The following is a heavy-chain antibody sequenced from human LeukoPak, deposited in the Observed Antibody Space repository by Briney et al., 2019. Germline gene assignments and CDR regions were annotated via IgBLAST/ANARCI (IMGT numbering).Heavy chain of an antibody. V-gene: IGHV3-21*01. J-gene: IGHJ5*01. Sequence: PGGSLRLSCAASGFTFSSYSMNWVRQAPGKGLEWVSSISSSGSYIYYADSVKGRFTISRDNSKNTLYLRMNSLRAEDTAVYYCARDGDGAHDSWGQGTLVTVSS. CDR2: ISSSGSYI. D-gene: IGHD4-17*01. CDR3: ARDGDGAHDS. CDR1: GFTFSSYS.